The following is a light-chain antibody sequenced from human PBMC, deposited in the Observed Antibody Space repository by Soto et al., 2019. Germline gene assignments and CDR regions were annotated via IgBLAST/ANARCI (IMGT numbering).Light chain of an antibody. V-gene: IGKV3-20*01. Sequence: IVLTQSPAILALSPGDRATLSCRASQSVSSSYLAWYQQKPGQAPRLLIFGASSRATGIPDRFSGSGSRTDFTLTISGLEPEDFAVYYCQQYGSSYTLGQGTRLEIK. J-gene: IGKJ5*01. CDR1: QSVSSSY. CDR2: GAS. CDR3: QQYGSSYT.